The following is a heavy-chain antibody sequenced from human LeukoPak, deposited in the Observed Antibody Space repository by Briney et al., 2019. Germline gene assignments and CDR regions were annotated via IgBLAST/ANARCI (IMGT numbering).Heavy chain of an antibody. CDR3: ARDVIAAAGSFDP. CDR2: IYYSGST. CDR1: SGSISSSSYY. V-gene: IGHV4-39*07. Sequence: SETLSLTCTVSSGSISSSSYYWGWIRQPPGKGLEWIGSIYYSGSTYYNPSLKSRFTISVDTSKNQFSLKVISVTAADTAVYYCARDVIAAAGSFDPWGQGTLVTVSS. D-gene: IGHD6-13*01. J-gene: IGHJ5*02.